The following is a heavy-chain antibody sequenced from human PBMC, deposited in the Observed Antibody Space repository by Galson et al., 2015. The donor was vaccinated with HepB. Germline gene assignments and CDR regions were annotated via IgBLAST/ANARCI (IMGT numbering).Heavy chain of an antibody. CDR2: ISWNSGSI. CDR1: GFTFDDYA. Sequence: LRLSCAASGFTFDDYAMHWVRQAPGKGLEWVSGISWNSGSIGYADSVKGRFTISRDNAKNSLYLQMNSLRAEDTALYYCAKEAPATVTNGLDYWGQGTLVTVSS. D-gene: IGHD4-17*01. V-gene: IGHV3-9*01. CDR3: AKEAPATVTNGLDY. J-gene: IGHJ4*02.